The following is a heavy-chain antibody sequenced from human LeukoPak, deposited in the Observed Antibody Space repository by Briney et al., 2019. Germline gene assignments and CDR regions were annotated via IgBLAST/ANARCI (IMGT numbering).Heavy chain of an antibody. J-gene: IGHJ5*02. CDR2: INPNSGGT. CDR3: ARGLLNWFDP. Sequence: ASVTVSCKASGYTFTGYYMHWVRQAPGQGLEWMGWINPNSGGTNYAQKFQGWVTMTRDTSISTAHMELSRLRSDDTAVYYCARGLLNWFDPWGQGTLVTVSS. D-gene: IGHD2-21*02. CDR1: GYTFTGYY. V-gene: IGHV1-2*04.